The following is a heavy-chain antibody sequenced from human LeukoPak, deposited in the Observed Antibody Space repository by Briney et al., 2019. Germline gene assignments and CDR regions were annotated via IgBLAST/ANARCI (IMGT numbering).Heavy chain of an antibody. CDR2: IYHSGST. D-gene: IGHD6-19*01. V-gene: IGHV4-4*02. Sequence: SWTLSLTCAVSGGSISSSNWWSWVRQPPGKGLEWIGEIYHSGSTNYNPSLKSRVTISVDKSKNQFSLKLTSVTAADTAAYYCARQGDSGWYYFDYWGQGTLVTVSS. J-gene: IGHJ4*02. CDR1: GGSISSSNW. CDR3: ARQGDSGWYYFDY.